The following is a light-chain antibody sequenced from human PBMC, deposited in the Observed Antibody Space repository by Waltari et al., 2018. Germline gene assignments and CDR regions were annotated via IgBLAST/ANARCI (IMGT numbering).Light chain of an antibody. Sequence: QSALTQPGPVSGAPGQSITISCTGTTSDVGGYDYVSWYQHYPGEAPKLILYDVANRPSGVAKRFSGSKSGSTASLTISGLQAEDEALYYCTSKTTSNTHVFGGGTKVTVL. CDR3: TSKTTSNTHV. CDR2: DVA. J-gene: IGLJ3*02. CDR1: TSDVGGYDY. V-gene: IGLV2-14*03.